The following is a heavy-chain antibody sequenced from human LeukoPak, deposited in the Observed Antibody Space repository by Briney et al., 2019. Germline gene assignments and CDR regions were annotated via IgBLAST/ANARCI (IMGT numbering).Heavy chain of an antibody. CDR1: GFTFSSHG. CDR3: AKDDAWGRFYH. CDR2: SSSIGGRT. D-gene: IGHD3-16*01. Sequence: GGSLRLSCAASGFTFSSHGMNWVRQAPGKGLEWVSGSSSIGGRTYYADSVKGRFTVTRDNSRDTLHLQMNSLRAEDTGVYYCAKDDAWGRFYHWGQGTLVTVSS. J-gene: IGHJ1*01. V-gene: IGHV3-23*01.